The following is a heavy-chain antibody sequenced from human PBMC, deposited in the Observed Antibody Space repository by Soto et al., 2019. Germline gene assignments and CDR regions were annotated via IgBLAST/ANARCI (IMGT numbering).Heavy chain of an antibody. CDR1: GGSISSGDYY. D-gene: IGHD3-10*01. J-gene: IGHJ3*02. CDR2: IYYSGST. CDR3: ARTYGSGSYYNRGAFDI. V-gene: IGHV4-30-4*01. Sequence: QVQLQESGPGLVKPSQTLSLTCTVSGGSISSGDYYWSWIRQPPGKGLEWIGYIYYSGSTYYNPSLKSRVTISVDTSKKQFSLKLSSVTAADTAVYYCARTYGSGSYYNRGAFDIWGQGTMVTVSS.